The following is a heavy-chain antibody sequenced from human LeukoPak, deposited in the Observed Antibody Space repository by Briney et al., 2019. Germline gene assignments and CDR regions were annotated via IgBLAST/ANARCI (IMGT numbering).Heavy chain of an antibody. CDR2: ISGSGGST. V-gene: IGHV3-23*01. D-gene: IGHD6-19*01. Sequence: GGSLRLSCAASGFTFSSYAMSWVRQAPGKGMEWVSAISGSGGSTYYADSVNGGFTISRDNSKNTLYLQMNSLGAEDTAVYSCAKQVAVAGTYWGQGTLVTVSS. CDR3: AKQVAVAGTY. CDR1: GFTFSSYA. J-gene: IGHJ4*02.